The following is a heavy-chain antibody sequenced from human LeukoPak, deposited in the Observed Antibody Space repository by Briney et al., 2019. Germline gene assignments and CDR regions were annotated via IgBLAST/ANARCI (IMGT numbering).Heavy chain of an antibody. CDR2: ISTSGVNT. D-gene: IGHD4/OR15-4a*01. Sequence: RGSLRLSCAASGFTFSNYAMNWVRQAPGKGLEWVSAISTSGVNTYYEDSLKGRFTISRDNSKNTLYLQMNGLRAEDTAVYYCAKDYFAYGDNDPGHYWGQGALVTDSS. CDR3: AKDYFAYGDNDPGHY. V-gene: IGHV3-23*01. J-gene: IGHJ4*02. CDR1: GFTFSNYA.